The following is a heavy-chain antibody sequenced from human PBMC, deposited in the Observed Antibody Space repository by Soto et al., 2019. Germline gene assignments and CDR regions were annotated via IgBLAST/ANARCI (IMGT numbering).Heavy chain of an antibody. Sequence: GGSLRLSCAASGFTFSSYSMSWVRQAPGKGLEWVSGFRSSGDDGTTYYADSVKGRFTISRDNAQNSLYLQMTSLRAEDTAVYYCARGTYRSKTDFDYWGQGTLVTVSS. D-gene: IGHD6-13*01. V-gene: IGHV3-23*01. CDR1: GFTFSSYS. J-gene: IGHJ4*02. CDR2: FRSSGDDGTT. CDR3: ARGTYRSKTDFDY.